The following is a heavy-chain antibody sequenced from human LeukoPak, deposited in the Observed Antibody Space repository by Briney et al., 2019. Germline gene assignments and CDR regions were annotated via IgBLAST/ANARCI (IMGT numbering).Heavy chain of an antibody. V-gene: IGHV3-30-3*01. CDR3: ARDNPGCTNGVCDTTFDC. J-gene: IGHJ4*02. CDR1: GFTFGSYA. CDR2: ISYDGSNK. D-gene: IGHD2-8*01. Sequence: GGSLRLSCAASGFTFGSYAMHWVRQAPGKGLEWVAVISYDGSNKYYADSVKGRFTISRGNSKNTLYLQMNSLRAEDTAVYYCARDNPGCTNGVCDTTFDCWGQGTLVTVSS.